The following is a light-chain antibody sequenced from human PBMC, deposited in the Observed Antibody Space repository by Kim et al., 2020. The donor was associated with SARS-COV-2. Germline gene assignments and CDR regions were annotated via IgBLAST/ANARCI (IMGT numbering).Light chain of an antibody. CDR2: DAS. V-gene: IGKV3-11*01. J-gene: IGKJ4*01. CDR1: QSVSSY. Sequence: EVVLTQSPATLSLSPGERATLSCRASQSVSSYLAWYQQKPGQAPRLLIYDASNRATGIPARFTGSGSGTDFSLTISSLEPEDFAVYYCQQHNNWPLTFGGGTKLEI. CDR3: QQHNNWPLT.